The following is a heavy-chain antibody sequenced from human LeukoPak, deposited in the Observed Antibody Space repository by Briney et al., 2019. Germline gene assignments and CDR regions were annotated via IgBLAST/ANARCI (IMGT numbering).Heavy chain of an antibody. V-gene: IGHV1-69*05. Sequence: ASVNDSCQASGGSFRRSAISWVRQTPGQGLEWMGGIIPMFGTPNYAQKFRGRVSMTTEESTSTAYMELSSLTSEDTAVYYCTKTSQTPVSPGAFDIWRQGTMVTVSS. D-gene: IGHD4-11*01. CDR2: IIPMFGTP. J-gene: IGHJ3*02. CDR3: TKTSQTPVSPGAFDI. CDR1: GGSFRRSA.